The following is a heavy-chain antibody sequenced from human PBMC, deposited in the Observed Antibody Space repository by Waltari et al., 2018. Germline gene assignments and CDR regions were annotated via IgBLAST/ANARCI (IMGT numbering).Heavy chain of an antibody. Sequence: QVQLVQSGAELKKLGASMKVPSKASAYIFTGFYMHWGRQAPGHGLAWIGRINPKSGASNSTQKYQGRVTMTRDTSISTAYMELTILRSDDTAVYYCAREGPEGLDFGGQGTLVTVSS. CDR1: AYIFTGFY. CDR2: INPKSGAS. CDR3: AREGPEGLDF. V-gene: IGHV1-2*06. J-gene: IGHJ4*02.